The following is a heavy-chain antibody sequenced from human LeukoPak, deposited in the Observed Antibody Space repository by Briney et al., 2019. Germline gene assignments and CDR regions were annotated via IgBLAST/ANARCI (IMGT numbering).Heavy chain of an antibody. Sequence: GGSLRLSCAASGFTFSNHAMHWVRQAPGKGLEWVAIISYDGTNKYYADSVKGRFTISRDKSKNTLYLQMNSLRAEDTAVYYCAKLHSGGSGLDYWGQGTLVTVSS. CDR1: GFTFSNHA. CDR3: AKLHSGGSGLDY. V-gene: IGHV3-30-3*02. J-gene: IGHJ4*02. D-gene: IGHD6-19*01. CDR2: ISYDGTNK.